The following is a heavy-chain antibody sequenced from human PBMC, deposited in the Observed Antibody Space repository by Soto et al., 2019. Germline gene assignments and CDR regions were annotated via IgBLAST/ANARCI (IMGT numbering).Heavy chain of an antibody. CDR1: GGTFSSYA. D-gene: IGHD3-9*01. CDR3: ASGYDILTGRLSFDY. Sequence: ASVKVSCKASGGTFSSYAISWVRQAPGQGLEWMGRIIPIFGTANYAQKYQGRVTITADESTSTAYMELSSLRSEDTAVYYCASGYDILTGRLSFDYWGQGTLVTVSS. V-gene: IGHV1-69*13. J-gene: IGHJ4*02. CDR2: IIPIFGTA.